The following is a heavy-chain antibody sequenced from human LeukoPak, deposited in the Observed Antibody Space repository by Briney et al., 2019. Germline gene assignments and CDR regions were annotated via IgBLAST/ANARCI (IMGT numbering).Heavy chain of an antibody. V-gene: IGHV4-61*01. CDR2: IYNSVRT. Sequence: SETLSLTCIVSGGSVSSGSYYWSWIRQPPGKGLEWIGYIYNSVRTNYNPFLKSRVTISVDTSKNQLSLKLSSVTAADTAVYFCVRDLVATIDHYYYGMDVWGQGTTVTVSS. D-gene: IGHD5-12*01. J-gene: IGHJ6*02. CDR1: GGSVSSGSYY. CDR3: VRDLVATIDHYYYGMDV.